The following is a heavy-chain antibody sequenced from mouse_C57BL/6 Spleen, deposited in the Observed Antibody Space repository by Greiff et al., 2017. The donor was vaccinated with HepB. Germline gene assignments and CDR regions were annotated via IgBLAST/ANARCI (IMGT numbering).Heavy chain of an antibody. V-gene: IGHV1-52*01. D-gene: IGHD1-1*01. Sequence: QVQLQQPGAELVRPGSSVKLSCKASGYTFTSYWMHWVKQRPIQGLEWIGNIDPSDSETHYNQKFKDKATLTVDKSSSTAYMKLSSLTSEDSAVYYCARSEYYGSSYHYAMDYWGQGTSVTVSS. CDR1: GYTFTSYW. CDR2: IDPSDSET. J-gene: IGHJ4*01. CDR3: ARSEYYGSSYHYAMDY.